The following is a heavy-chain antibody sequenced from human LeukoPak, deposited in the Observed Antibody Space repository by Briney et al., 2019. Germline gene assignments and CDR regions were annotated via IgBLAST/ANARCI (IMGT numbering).Heavy chain of an antibody. D-gene: IGHD6-13*01. J-gene: IGHJ4*02. CDR3: ARVPLSSWYYFDY. Sequence: SETLSLTCAVSGGSISSGGYSWSWIRQPPGKGLEWIGYIYHSGSTYYNPSPKSRVTISVDRSKNQFSLKLSSVTAADTAVYYCARVPLSSWYYFDYWGQGTLVTVSS. V-gene: IGHV4-30-2*01. CDR1: GGSISSGGYS. CDR2: IYHSGST.